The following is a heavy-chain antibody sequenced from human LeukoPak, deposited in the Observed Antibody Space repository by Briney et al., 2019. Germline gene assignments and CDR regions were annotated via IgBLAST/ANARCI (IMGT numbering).Heavy chain of an antibody. V-gene: IGHV3-23*01. CDR3: ARGPPWYFDL. Sequence: TGGSLRLSCAASGFTFSSYAMSWVRQAPGKGLEWVSAISGSGGSTYYADSVKGRFTISRDNAKNSLYLQMNSLTAEDTAVYYCARGPPWYFDLWGRGTLVTVSS. J-gene: IGHJ2*01. D-gene: IGHD6-25*01. CDR1: GFTFSSYA. CDR2: ISGSGGST.